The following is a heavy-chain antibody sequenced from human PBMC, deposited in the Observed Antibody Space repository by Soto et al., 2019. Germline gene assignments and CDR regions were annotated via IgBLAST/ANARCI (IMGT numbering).Heavy chain of an antibody. D-gene: IGHD5-12*01. Sequence: SETLSLTCTVSGGSISSGDYYWSWIRQPPGKGLEGIGYIYYSGSTYYNPSLKSRVTISVDTSKNQFSLKLSSVTAADTAVYYCARAGYSGYRDAFDYWGQGTLVTVSS. J-gene: IGHJ4*02. CDR2: IYYSGST. V-gene: IGHV4-30-4*01. CDR1: GGSISSGDYY. CDR3: ARAGYSGYRDAFDY.